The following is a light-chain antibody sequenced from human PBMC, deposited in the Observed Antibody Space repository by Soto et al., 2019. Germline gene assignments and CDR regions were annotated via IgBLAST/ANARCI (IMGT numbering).Light chain of an antibody. V-gene: IGLV2-14*01. CDR3: SSYTSSNTLV. Sequence: QSALTQPASVSGSPGQSITISCTGSRSDVGGYNYVSWYQQHPGKAPKVMIYDVTNRPSGVSNRFSGSKSGNTASLTISGLQAEDEADYYCSSYTSSNTLVFGGGTQLTVL. J-gene: IGLJ2*01. CDR1: RSDVGGYNY. CDR2: DVT.